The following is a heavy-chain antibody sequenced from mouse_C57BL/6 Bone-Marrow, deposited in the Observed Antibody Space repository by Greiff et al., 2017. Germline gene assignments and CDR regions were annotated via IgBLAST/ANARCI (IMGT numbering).Heavy chain of an antibody. Sequence: DVMLVESGGGLVQPGGSLKLSCAASGFTFSDYYMYWVRQTPEKRLEWVAYISNGGGSTYYPDTVKGRFPLSRDNAKNTLYLQMSRLKAEDTAMYYCARRGYYAMDYWGQGTSVTVSS. CDR1: GFTFSDYY. CDR3: ARRGYYAMDY. J-gene: IGHJ4*01. V-gene: IGHV5-12*01. CDR2: ISNGGGST.